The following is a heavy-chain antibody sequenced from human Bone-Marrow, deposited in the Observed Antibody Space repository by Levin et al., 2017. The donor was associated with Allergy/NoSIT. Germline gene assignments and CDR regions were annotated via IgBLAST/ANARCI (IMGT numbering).Heavy chain of an antibody. CDR2: IYYSGST. V-gene: IGHV4-31*03. Sequence: SQTLSLTCTVSGGSIRSGGYYWSWIRQHPGKGLEWIGYIYYSGSTYYNPSLKSRVTISVDTSKNQFSLKLSSVTAADTAVYYCARDRGGGGYFDYWGQGTLVTVSS. CDR1: GGSIRSGGYY. CDR3: ARDRGGGGYFDY. D-gene: IGHD3-16*01. J-gene: IGHJ4*02.